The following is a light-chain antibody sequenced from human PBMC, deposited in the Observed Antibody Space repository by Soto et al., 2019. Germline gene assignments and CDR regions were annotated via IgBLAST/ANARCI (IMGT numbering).Light chain of an antibody. CDR1: QGVSYY. J-gene: IGKJ1*01. V-gene: IGKV1-9*01. Sequence: IQLTQSPSSLSASIGDTVTITCRASQGVSYYLAWYQQKPGKAPRLLIYAASTLQSGVPSRFSGSGSGTDFTLTISSLQPEDFATYYCHQLKSYPRTFGQGTKVDIK. CDR2: AAS. CDR3: HQLKSYPRT.